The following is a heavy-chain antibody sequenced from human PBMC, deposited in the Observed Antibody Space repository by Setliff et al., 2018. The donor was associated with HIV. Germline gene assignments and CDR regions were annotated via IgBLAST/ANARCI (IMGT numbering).Heavy chain of an antibody. D-gene: IGHD1-26*01. CDR3: ARWEAAQKAFDI. Sequence: SETLSLTCTVSGASITSYYWNWIRQPPGKGLEWIGYGHYSGNTKQNPSLRSRVTISVDTSKNQLSLTLYSVSAADTAVYYCARWEAAQKAFDIWGHGTMVTVSS. J-gene: IGHJ3*02. V-gene: IGHV4-59*08. CDR1: GASITSYY. CDR2: GHYSGNT.